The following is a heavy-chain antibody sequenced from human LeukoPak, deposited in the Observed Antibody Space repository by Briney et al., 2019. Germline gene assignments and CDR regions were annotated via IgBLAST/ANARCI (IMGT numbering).Heavy chain of an antibody. D-gene: IGHD3-10*01. CDR1: GGTFSSYA. Sequence: SVKVSCKASGGTFSSYAISWVRQAPGQGLEWMGRIIPILGIANYAQKFQSRVTITADKSTSTAYMELSSLRSEDTAVYYCARELPYGSGINNDGTFDYWGQGTLVTVSS. J-gene: IGHJ4*02. CDR3: ARELPYGSGINNDGTFDY. V-gene: IGHV1-69*04. CDR2: IIPILGIA.